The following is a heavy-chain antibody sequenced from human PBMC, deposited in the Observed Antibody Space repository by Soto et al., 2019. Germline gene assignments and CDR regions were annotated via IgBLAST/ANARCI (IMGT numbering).Heavy chain of an antibody. CDR3: ARDRCSGTSRGCYNYGMDI. CDR2: IIPIFGTA. CDR1: GGTFSSYA. Sequence: SVKVSCKASGGTFSSYAISWVRQAPGQGLEWMGGIIPIFGTANYAQKFQGRVTITADKSTSTAYMELSSLRSEDTAVYYCARDRCSGTSRGCYNYGMDIWGQGTTLTVSS. D-gene: IGHD2-2*01. V-gene: IGHV1-69*06. J-gene: IGHJ6*02.